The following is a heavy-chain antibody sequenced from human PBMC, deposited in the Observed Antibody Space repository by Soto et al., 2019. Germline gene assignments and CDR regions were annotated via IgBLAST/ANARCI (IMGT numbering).Heavy chain of an antibody. D-gene: IGHD2-2*02. CDR1: GFTFSSYG. CDR2: IWYDGSNK. Sequence: PGGSLKLSCAASGFTFSSYGMHWVRQAPGKGLEWVAVIWYDGSNKYYADSVKGRFTISRDNSKNTLYLQMNSLRAEDTAVYYCARGVLVPAAIVYYYGMDVWGQGTTVTVSS. J-gene: IGHJ6*02. CDR3: ARGVLVPAAIVYYYGMDV. V-gene: IGHV3-33*08.